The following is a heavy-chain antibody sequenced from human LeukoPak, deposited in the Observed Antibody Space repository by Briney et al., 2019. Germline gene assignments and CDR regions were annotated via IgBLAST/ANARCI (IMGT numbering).Heavy chain of an antibody. D-gene: IGHD2-21*02. J-gene: IGHJ1*01. Sequence: ASVKVSCKASVGTFSSYTISWGRQAPGQGLGWMGGIFLIFGTANYAQKFQSRVTITADESTSTAYMKLSSLRSEDTAVYYCASRLAYCGGDCYSEYFQHCGQGTLVTVSS. CDR3: ASRLAYCGGDCYSEYFQH. CDR1: VGTFSSYT. V-gene: IGHV1-69*13. CDR2: IFLIFGTA.